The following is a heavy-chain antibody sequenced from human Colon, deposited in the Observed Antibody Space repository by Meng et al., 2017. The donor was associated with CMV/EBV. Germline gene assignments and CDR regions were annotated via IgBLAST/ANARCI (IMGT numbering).Heavy chain of an antibody. CDR2: ITKGSSYT. CDR3: ARRGTYRNGYSFFDY. J-gene: IGHJ4*02. V-gene: IGHV3-21*01. Sequence: GGSLRLSCTASGFSFSTSTMDWVRQAPGKGLEWVTSITKGSSYTYYADSLKGRFTISRDNAKNSLYLQMNSLRVDDTAVYYCARRGTYRNGYSFFDYWGQGTLVTVSS. D-gene: IGHD3-3*01. CDR1: GFSFSTST.